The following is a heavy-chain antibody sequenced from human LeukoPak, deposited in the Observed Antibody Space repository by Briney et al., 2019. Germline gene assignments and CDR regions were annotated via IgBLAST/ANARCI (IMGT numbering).Heavy chain of an antibody. CDR3: ARDHLPIVDYDPYGMDV. CDR2: INPNSGGT. Sequence: ASVKVSCKASGYTFTGYYMHWVRHAPGQGLEWMGWINPNSGGTNYAQKFQGRVTMTRDTSISTAYMELSRLRSDDTAVYYCARDHLPIVDYDPYGMDVWGQGTTVTVSS. V-gene: IGHV1-2*02. CDR1: GYTFTGYY. D-gene: IGHD4-17*01. J-gene: IGHJ6*02.